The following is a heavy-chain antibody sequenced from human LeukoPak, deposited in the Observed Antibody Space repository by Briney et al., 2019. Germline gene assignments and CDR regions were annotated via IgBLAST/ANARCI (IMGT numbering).Heavy chain of an antibody. J-gene: IGHJ4*02. Sequence: GGSLRLSCAASGFTFSSYAMSWVRQAPGKGLEWVSAISGSGGSTYYADSVKGRFTISRDNSKNTLYLQMNSLRAEDTAVYYCAKDRAIFGVVPPFLFDYWGQGTLVTVSS. CDR1: GFTFSSYA. D-gene: IGHD3-3*01. CDR3: AKDRAIFGVVPPFLFDY. V-gene: IGHV3-23*01. CDR2: ISGSGGST.